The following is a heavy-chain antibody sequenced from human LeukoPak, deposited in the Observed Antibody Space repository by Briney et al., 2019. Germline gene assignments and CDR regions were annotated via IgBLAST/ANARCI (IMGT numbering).Heavy chain of an antibody. CDR1: GFTFSDYY. CDR2: ISGSGTTK. Sequence: GGSLRLSCAASGFTFSDYYMTWIRQAPGKGLEWISYISGSGTTKYYAESVKGRFTISRDNAKKSMYLEMNSLRVEDTAVYYCTRDRGYSSGWGLDYWGQGALVTVSS. J-gene: IGHJ4*02. V-gene: IGHV3-11*01. CDR3: TRDRGYSSGWGLDY. D-gene: IGHD6-19*01.